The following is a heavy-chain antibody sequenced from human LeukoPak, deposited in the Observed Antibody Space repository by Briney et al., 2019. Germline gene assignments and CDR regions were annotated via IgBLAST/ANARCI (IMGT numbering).Heavy chain of an antibody. V-gene: IGHV4-34*01. J-gene: IGHJ6*03. Sequence: SETLSLTCAVYGGSFSGYYWSWIRQPPGKGLEWIGEINHSGSTNYNPSLKSRVTISVDTSKNQFSLKLSSVTAADTAVYYCARGRFDILTGYYLYYYYYYMDVWGKGTTVTVSS. D-gene: IGHD3-9*01. CDR2: INHSGST. CDR1: GGSFSGYY. CDR3: ARGRFDILTGYYLYYYYYYMDV.